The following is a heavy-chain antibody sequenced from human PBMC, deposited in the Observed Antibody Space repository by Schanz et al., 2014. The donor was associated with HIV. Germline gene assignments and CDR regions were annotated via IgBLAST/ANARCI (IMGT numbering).Heavy chain of an antibody. CDR1: EFIFSSYG. Sequence: QVQVVESGGGVVQPGRSLRLSCAASEFIFSSYGIHWVRQAPGKGLEWVAVTWYDGSNKYYADSVKGRFTISRDNSKNTLFLQMNSLRAEDTAVYYCASTVYPYTGSSDYYYGMDVWGQGTTVTVSS. V-gene: IGHV3-33*08. CDR3: ASTVYPYTGSSDYYYGMDV. D-gene: IGHD6-6*01. CDR2: TWYDGSNK. J-gene: IGHJ6*02.